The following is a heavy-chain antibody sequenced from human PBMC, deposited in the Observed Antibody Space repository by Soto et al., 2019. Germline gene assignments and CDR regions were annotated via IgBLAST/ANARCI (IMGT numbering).Heavy chain of an antibody. CDR3: AKDHDEDFGYDLDYFNY. Sequence: GSLRLSCAASGFTFSSYDMHWVRQATGKGLEWVSAIGTAGDTYYPGSVKGRFTISRDNAKNSLYLEMNSLRSEDTALYYCAKDHDEDFGYDLDYFNYWGRGTLVTVSS. CDR1: GFTFSSYD. CDR2: IGTAGDT. D-gene: IGHD5-12*01. V-gene: IGHV3-13*01. J-gene: IGHJ4*02.